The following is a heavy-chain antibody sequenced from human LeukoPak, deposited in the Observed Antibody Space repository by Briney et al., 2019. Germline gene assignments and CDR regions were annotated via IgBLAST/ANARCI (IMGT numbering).Heavy chain of an antibody. V-gene: IGHV4-39*07. CDR3: ARGYGGPIVTEHTPDY. Sequence: SETLSLTCTASGGSISSSTYYWDWIRQPPGKGLEWIGSIYYSGSTYYNPSLKSRVTISVDTSKNQFSLKLSSVTAADTAVYYCARGYGGPIVTEHTPDYWGQGTLVTVSS. D-gene: IGHD4-11*01. CDR1: GGSISSSTYY. CDR2: IYYSGST. J-gene: IGHJ4*02.